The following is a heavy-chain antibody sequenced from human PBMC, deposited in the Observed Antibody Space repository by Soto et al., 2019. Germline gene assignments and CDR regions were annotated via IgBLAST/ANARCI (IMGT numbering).Heavy chain of an antibody. CDR3: ARDHPHSYGVYYFDY. CDR2: VHSSGSP. V-gene: IGHV4-59*12. J-gene: IGHJ4*02. CDR1: GGSISNYY. D-gene: IGHD5-18*01. Sequence: QVQLQESGPGLVQPSETLSLTCTVSGGSISNYYWSWIRQPPGKGLEWIGYVHSSGSPHYNPSHHSRITIASGTSKNQVSLKVNSVTAADTDVYYCARDHPHSYGVYYFDYWGQGTPVTVSS.